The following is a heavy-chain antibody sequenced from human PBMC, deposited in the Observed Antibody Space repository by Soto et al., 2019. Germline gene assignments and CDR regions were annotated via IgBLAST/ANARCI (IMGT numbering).Heavy chain of an antibody. D-gene: IGHD3-10*01. CDR1: GFTFSNAW. Sequence: GGSLRLSCAASGFTFSNAWMNWVRQAPGKGLEWVGRIKSKTDGGTTDYAAPVKGRFTISRDDSKNTLYLQMNSLKTEDTAVYYCTTPYYYGSGRPHDYWGQGTLVTVSS. V-gene: IGHV3-15*07. CDR2: IKSKTDGGTT. CDR3: TTPYYYGSGRPHDY. J-gene: IGHJ4*02.